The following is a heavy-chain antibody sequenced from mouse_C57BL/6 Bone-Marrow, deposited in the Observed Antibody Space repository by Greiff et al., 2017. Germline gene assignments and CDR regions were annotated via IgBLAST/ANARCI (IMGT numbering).Heavy chain of an antibody. Sequence: EVKLMESGAELVKPGASVKLSCTASGFNIKDYYMHWVKQRTEQGLEWIGRIDPEDGETKYAPKFQGKATITADTSSNTAYLQLSSLTSEDTAVYYCARYIHYYYGSSYGLFAYWGQGTLVTVSA. CDR3: ARYIHYYYGSSYGLFAY. CDR1: GFNIKDYY. D-gene: IGHD1-1*01. J-gene: IGHJ3*01. CDR2: IDPEDGET. V-gene: IGHV14-2*01.